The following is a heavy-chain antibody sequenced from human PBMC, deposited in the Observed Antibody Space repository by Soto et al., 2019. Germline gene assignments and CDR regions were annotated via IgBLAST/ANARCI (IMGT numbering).Heavy chain of an antibody. V-gene: IGHV3-7*03. D-gene: IGHD2-15*01. CDR1: GFSFGDYW. CDR3: AKDAGDVRDWDCRGGSCSPDGMDV. CDR2: MKKDGSEK. J-gene: IGHJ6*02. Sequence: EVQLVESGGASVQRGGSLRLSCAASGFSFGDYWMSWVRQAPGKGLEWVAHMKKDGSEKYYVDSVKGRFTVSRDNSRNALYLQMNSLRAEDTAVYYCAKDAGDVRDWDCRGGSCSPDGMDVWGQGTTVTVSS.